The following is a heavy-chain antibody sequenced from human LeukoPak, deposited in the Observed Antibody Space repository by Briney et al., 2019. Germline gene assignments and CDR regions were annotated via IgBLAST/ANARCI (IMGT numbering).Heavy chain of an antibody. CDR2: IIPIFGTA. CDR1: GGTFSSYA. J-gene: IGHJ6*03. Sequence: GASVKVSCKASGGTFSSYAISWVRQAPGQGLEWMGRIIPIFGTANYAQKFQGRVTITTDESTSTAYMELSSLRSEDTAVYYCARGIVVVPAATTRDYYYYMDVWGKGTTVTVSS. D-gene: IGHD2-2*01. V-gene: IGHV1-69*05. CDR3: ARGIVVVPAATTRDYYYYMDV.